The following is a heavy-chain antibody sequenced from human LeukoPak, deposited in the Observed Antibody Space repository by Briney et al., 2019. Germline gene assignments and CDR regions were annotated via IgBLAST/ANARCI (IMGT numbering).Heavy chain of an antibody. J-gene: IGHJ4*02. CDR2: IQANSGAT. Sequence: ASVKVSCKASGYTLTDHHILWLRQVPGQGLEWMGWIQANSGATKFAQDFQGRVTMTRDATTNTAYMELRSPRSDDTAIYYCGRDPTDGYAHADYWGQGTLVTVSS. CDR3: GRDPTDGYAHADY. D-gene: IGHD5-24*01. V-gene: IGHV1-2*02. CDR1: GYTLTDHH.